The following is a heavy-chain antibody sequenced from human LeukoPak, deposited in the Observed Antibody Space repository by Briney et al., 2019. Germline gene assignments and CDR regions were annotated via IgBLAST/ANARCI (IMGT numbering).Heavy chain of an antibody. D-gene: IGHD2-21*02. CDR1: GFIFRNAW. V-gene: IGHV3-15*01. CDR2: MKSNPDGGTS. Sequence: GGSLRLSCAASGFIFRNAWMTWVRQAPGKGLEWVGRMKSNPDGGTSDYAAPVKGRFTISRDDSKNTLYLHLNSLRAEDTAVYYCTTLSDDVHYWGQGTLVSVSS. CDR3: TTLSDDVHY. J-gene: IGHJ4*02.